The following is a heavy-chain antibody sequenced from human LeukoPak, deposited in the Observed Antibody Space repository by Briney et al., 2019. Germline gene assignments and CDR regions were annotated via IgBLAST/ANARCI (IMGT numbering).Heavy chain of an antibody. CDR1: GGSISSSSYY. V-gene: IGHV4-39*01. Sequence: PSETLSLTCTVSGGSISSSSYYWGWIRQPPGKGLEWIGRIYYSGSTYYNPSLKSRFTISVDTSKNRFSLKLSSVTAADTAVYYCARHGVLADYYYDSSGYPQFDPWGQGTLVTVSS. J-gene: IGHJ5*02. CDR2: IYYSGST. CDR3: ARHGVLADYYYDSSGYPQFDP. D-gene: IGHD3-22*01.